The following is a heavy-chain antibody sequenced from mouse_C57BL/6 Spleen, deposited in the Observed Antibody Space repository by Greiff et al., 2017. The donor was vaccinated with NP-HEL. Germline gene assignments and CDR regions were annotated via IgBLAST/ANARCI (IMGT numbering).Heavy chain of an antibody. CDR1: GFTFSSYG. Sequence: EVMLVESGGDLVKPGGSLKLSCAASGFTFSSYGMSWVRQTPDKRLEWVATISSGGSYTYYPDSVKGRFTISRDNAKNTLYLQMSSLKSEDTAMYYCARGKGNYGYWGRGTTLTVSS. J-gene: IGHJ2*01. CDR3: ARGKGNYGY. CDR2: ISSGGSYT. D-gene: IGHD2-1*01. V-gene: IGHV5-6*02.